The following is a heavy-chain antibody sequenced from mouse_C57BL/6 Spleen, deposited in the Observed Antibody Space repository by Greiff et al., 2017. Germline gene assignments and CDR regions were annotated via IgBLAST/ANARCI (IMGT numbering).Heavy chain of an antibody. V-gene: IGHV1-55*01. CDR1: GYTFTSYW. Sequence: QVQLQQPGAELVKPGASVKMSCKASGYTFTSYWITWVKQRPGQGLEWIGDIYPGSGSTNDNEKFKRKAILTVDTSSSTAYMQLSSLTSEDSAVYYCASYDGYSPWFAYWGQGTLVTVSA. J-gene: IGHJ3*01. D-gene: IGHD2-3*01. CDR2: IYPGSGST. CDR3: ASYDGYSPWFAY.